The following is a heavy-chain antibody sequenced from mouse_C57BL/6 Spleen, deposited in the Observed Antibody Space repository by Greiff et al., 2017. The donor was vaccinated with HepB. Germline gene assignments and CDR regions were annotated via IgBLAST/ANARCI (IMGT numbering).Heavy chain of an antibody. Sequence: VKLQQPGAELVKPGASVKLSCKASGYTFTSYWMHWVKQRPGQGLEWIGMIHPNSGSTNYNEKFKSKATLTVDKSSSTAYMQLSSLTSEDSAVYYCARGEWLPEGGYAMDYWGQGTSVTVSS. CDR2: IHPNSGST. CDR1: GYTFTSYW. J-gene: IGHJ4*01. V-gene: IGHV1-64*01. D-gene: IGHD2-2*01. CDR3: ARGEWLPEGGYAMDY.